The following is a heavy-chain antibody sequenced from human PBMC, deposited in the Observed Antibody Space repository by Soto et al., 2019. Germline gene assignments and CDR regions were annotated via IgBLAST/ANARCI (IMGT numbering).Heavy chain of an antibody. Sequence: ASVKVSCKASGYTFTSYAMHWVRQAPGQRLEWMGWINAGNGNTKYSQKFQGRVTITRDTSASTAYMELSSLRSEDTAVYYCAKATRRELALLDYWGQGTLVTVSP. CDR1: GYTFTSYA. CDR2: INAGNGNT. D-gene: IGHD1-26*01. V-gene: IGHV1-3*01. J-gene: IGHJ4*02. CDR3: AKATRRELALLDY.